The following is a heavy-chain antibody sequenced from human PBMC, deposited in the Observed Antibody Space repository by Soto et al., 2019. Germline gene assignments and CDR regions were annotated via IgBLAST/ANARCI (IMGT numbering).Heavy chain of an antibody. Sequence: SGATLSTYRMPWVRQALGKRLHRLAFIWYDGTNKFYAASVKGRFTSSRDSAKSTRYLQLNSLGAGGTAVYYCARDHATYCGGDCNNDYWGRGALVTVSS. CDR1: GATLSTYR. CDR3: ARDHATYCGGDCNNDY. J-gene: IGHJ4*02. D-gene: IGHD2-21*02. V-gene: IGHV3-33*01. CDR2: IWYDGTNK.